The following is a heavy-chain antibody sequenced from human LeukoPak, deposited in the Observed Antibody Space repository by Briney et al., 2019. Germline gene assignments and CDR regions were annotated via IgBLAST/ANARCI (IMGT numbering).Heavy chain of an antibody. CDR3: AREYCTNGVCYGGGFDY. CDR2: INPNTGGT. D-gene: IGHD2-8*01. CDR1: GYTFTGYY. Sequence: ASVKVSCKASGYTFTGYYMHWVRQAPGQGLEWMGWINPNTGGTNYAQKFQGRVTMTRDTSISTAYMELSRLRSDDTAVYYCAREYCTNGVCYGGGFDYWGQGTLVIVSS. V-gene: IGHV1-2*02. J-gene: IGHJ4*02.